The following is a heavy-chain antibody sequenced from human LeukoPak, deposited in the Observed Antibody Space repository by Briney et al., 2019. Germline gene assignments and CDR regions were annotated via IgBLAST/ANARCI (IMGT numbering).Heavy chain of an antibody. CDR1: GFTFSSYS. CDR3: AREAAAGNLNWFDP. CDR2: ISSSSSTR. D-gene: IGHD6-13*01. V-gene: IGHV3-48*01. Sequence: GGSLRLSCAASGFTFSSYSMNWGRQAPGKGLEWVSYISSSSSTRYYADSVKGRFTISRDNAKNSLYLQMNSLRGDDTAVYYCAREAAAGNLNWFDPWGQGTLVTVSS. J-gene: IGHJ5*02.